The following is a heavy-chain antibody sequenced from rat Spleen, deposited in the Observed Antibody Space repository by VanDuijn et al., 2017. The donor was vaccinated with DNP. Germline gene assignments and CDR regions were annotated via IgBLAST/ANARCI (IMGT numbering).Heavy chain of an antibody. J-gene: IGHJ4*01. Sequence: EVQLVESGGGLVQPGRSLKLSCAASGFTFSNYGMHWIRQAPKKGLEWVATISYDGSSTYYRDSLKGRFTISRDNAKSTLYLQMDSLRSEDTATYYCARHRTIMPYYYAMDAWGQGASVTVSS. CDR1: GFTFSNYG. CDR2: ISYDGSST. CDR3: ARHRTIMPYYYAMDA. D-gene: IGHD1-12*01. V-gene: IGHV5-7*01.